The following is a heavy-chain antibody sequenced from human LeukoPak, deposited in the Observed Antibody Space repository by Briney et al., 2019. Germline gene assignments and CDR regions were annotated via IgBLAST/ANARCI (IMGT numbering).Heavy chain of an antibody. Sequence: SETLSLTCTVSGGSISSYYWSWIRQPPGKGLEWIGYIYCSGSTNYNPSLKSRVTISVDTSKNQFSLKLSSVTAADTAVYYCARREGVPAALFDPWGQGTLVTVSS. J-gene: IGHJ5*02. D-gene: IGHD2-2*01. CDR1: GGSISSYY. CDR3: ARREGVPAALFDP. CDR2: IYCSGST. V-gene: IGHV4-59*01.